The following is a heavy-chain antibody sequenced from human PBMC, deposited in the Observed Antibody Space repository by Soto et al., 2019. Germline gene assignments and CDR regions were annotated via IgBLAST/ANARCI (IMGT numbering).Heavy chain of an antibody. CDR3: AVDDYGDYVPLNDY. CDR1: GFTFSSYS. D-gene: IGHD4-17*01. Sequence: EVQLVESGGGLVKPGGSLRLSCAASGFTFSSYSMNWVRQAPGKGLEWVSSISSSSSYIYYADSVKGRFTISRDNAKNSLYLQMNSLRAEDTAVYYCAVDDYGDYVPLNDYWGQGTLVTVSS. J-gene: IGHJ4*02. CDR2: ISSSSSYI. V-gene: IGHV3-21*01.